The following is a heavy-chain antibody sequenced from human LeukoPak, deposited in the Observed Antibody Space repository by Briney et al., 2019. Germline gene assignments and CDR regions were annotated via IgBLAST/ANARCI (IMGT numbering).Heavy chain of an antibody. J-gene: IGHJ4*02. Sequence: GGSLRLSCAASGFTFSSYGMHWVRQAPGKGLEWVSVIYSGGSTYCADSVKGRFTISRDNSKNTLYLQMNSLRAEDTAVYYCASLGIAAAGIDYWGQGTLVTVSS. CDR1: GFTFSSYG. CDR2: IYSGGST. CDR3: ASLGIAAAGIDY. V-gene: IGHV3-53*01. D-gene: IGHD6-13*01.